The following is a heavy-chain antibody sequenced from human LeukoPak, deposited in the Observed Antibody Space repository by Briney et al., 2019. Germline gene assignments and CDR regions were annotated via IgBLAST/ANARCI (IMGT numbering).Heavy chain of an antibody. CDR1: GGSINSSSYY. CDR2: IYYSGSP. CDR3: ARRFAPSRNDAFDI. Sequence: SETLSLTCTVSGGSINSSSYYGGWIRQPPGKGLEWIGNIYYSGSPYYNPSLKSRVTISVDTSKNQFSLNLSSVTASDTAVYYCARRFAPSRNDAFDIWGQGTMVTVSS. J-gene: IGHJ3*02. V-gene: IGHV4-39*01. D-gene: IGHD3-10*01.